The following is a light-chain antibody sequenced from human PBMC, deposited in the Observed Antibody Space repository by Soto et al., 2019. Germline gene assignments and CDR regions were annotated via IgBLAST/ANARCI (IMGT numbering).Light chain of an antibody. V-gene: IGLV2-23*02. Sequence: QSALTQPASVSGSPGQSVTISCTGTNTNIGTYQAISWYQQHPGKAPKLILYEVSQRPSGVSDRFSGSKSGNTASLTISGVQAEDEADYHCCSYASSSTYVFGTGTKVTVL. J-gene: IGLJ1*01. CDR2: EVS. CDR3: CSYASSSTYV. CDR1: NTNIGTYQA.